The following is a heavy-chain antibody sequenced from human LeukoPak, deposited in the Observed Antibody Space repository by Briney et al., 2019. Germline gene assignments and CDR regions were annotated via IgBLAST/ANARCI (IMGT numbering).Heavy chain of an antibody. Sequence: SETLSLTCTVSGGSISSSSYYWGWIRQPPGKGLEWIGSIYYSGSTYYNPSLKSRVTISVDTSKNQFSLKLSSVTAADTAVYYCARTLGIAAAGPFDYWGQGTLVTVSS. D-gene: IGHD6-13*01. CDR3: ARTLGIAAAGPFDY. V-gene: IGHV4-39*07. CDR2: IYYSGST. J-gene: IGHJ4*02. CDR1: GGSISSSSYY.